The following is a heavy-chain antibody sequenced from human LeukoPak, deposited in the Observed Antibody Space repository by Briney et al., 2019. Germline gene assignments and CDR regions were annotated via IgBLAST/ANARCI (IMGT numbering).Heavy chain of an antibody. CDR1: GFTFSSYG. J-gene: IGHJ4*02. V-gene: IGHV3-30*02. Sequence: PGGSLRLSCAASGFTFSSYGMHWVRQAPGKGLEWVAFIRYDGSNKYYADSVKGRFTISRDNSKNTLYLQMNSLRAEDTAVYYCAKDRAEAGTRRPSYYFDYWGQGTLVTVSS. D-gene: IGHD6-19*01. CDR3: AKDRAEAGTRRPSYYFDY. CDR2: IRYDGSNK.